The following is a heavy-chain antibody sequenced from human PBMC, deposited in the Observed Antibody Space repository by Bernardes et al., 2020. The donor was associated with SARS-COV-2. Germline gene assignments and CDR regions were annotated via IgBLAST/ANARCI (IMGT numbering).Heavy chain of an antibody. J-gene: IGHJ4*02. V-gene: IGHV3-33*01. CDR2: IWYDGSNK. CDR1: GFTFSSYG. Sequence: GGSLRLSCAASGFTFSSYGMHWVRQAPGKGLEWGAVIWYDGSNKYYADSVKGRFTISRDNSKNTLYLQMNSLRAEDTAVYYCAREGEIAVAGTAIDYWGQGTLVTVSS. D-gene: IGHD6-19*01. CDR3: AREGEIAVAGTAIDY.